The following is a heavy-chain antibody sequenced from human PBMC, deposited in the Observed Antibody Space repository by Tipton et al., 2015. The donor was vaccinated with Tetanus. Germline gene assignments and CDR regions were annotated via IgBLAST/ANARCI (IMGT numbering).Heavy chain of an antibody. J-gene: IGHJ4*02. V-gene: IGHV1-46*01. CDR3: AGDVVGATGWVDY. CDR1: GYTFTSYY. D-gene: IGHD1-26*01. CDR2: INPSGGST. Sequence: QVQLVQSGAEVKKPGASVKVSCKASGYTFTSYYMHWVRQAPGQGLEWMGIINPSGGSTSYTQKFQGRVTMTRDTSTSTVYMELSSLRSEDTAVYYCAGDVVGATGWVDYWGQGTLVTVSS.